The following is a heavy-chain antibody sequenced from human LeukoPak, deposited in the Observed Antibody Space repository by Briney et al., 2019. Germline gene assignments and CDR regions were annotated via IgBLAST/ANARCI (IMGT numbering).Heavy chain of an antibody. V-gene: IGHV1-69*13. Sequence: SVKVSCKASGYTFTSYDINWVRQAPGQGLEWMGWIIPVFGQEKYAQKFQGRVTINADESASTVYMELRSLRSEDTAVYYCAKGASSWGQGTLVTVS. CDR2: IIPVFGQE. J-gene: IGHJ5*02. CDR1: GYTFTSYD. CDR3: AKGASS.